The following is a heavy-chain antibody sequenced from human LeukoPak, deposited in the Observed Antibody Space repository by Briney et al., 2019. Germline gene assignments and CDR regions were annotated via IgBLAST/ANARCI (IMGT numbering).Heavy chain of an antibody. J-gene: IGHJ4*02. Sequence: ASVKVSCKASVCTFSSYAISWVRQAPGQGLEWMGRIIPILGIANYAQKFQGRVTITADKSTSTAYMELSRLRSEDTAVYYCASHPDDSGSLDYWGQGTLVTVSS. CDR2: IIPILGIA. V-gene: IGHV1-69*04. D-gene: IGHD1-26*01. CDR3: ASHPDDSGSLDY. CDR1: VCTFSSYA.